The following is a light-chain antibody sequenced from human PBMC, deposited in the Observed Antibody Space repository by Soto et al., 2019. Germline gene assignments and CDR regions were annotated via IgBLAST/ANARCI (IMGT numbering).Light chain of an antibody. Sequence: QSALTQPASVSGSPGQSITISCTGTSSDVGGYNYVSWYQHYPGKAPKLMIYEVSNRPSGVSNRFSGSKSGNTASLTISGLQAEDEADYYCSSYTTRSPVVFGGGTKLTVL. CDR2: EVS. V-gene: IGLV2-14*01. CDR1: SSDVGGYNY. J-gene: IGLJ2*01. CDR3: SSYTTRSPVV.